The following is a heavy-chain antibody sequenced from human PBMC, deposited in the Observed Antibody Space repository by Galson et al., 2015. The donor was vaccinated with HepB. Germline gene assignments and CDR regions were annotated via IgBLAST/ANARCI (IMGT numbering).Heavy chain of an antibody. CDR1: GFTFNNYW. V-gene: IGHV3-74*01. Sequence: SLRLSCAASGFTFNNYWMHWVRQAPGMGLEWVSRINTDGSNTYYTDSVRGRFTISRDNAKNTLYLQMNSLRAEDTAVYYCARPAGVDRGGFYYWYLDLWGRGNMVTVSS. CDR2: INTDGSNT. D-gene: IGHD5-12*01. CDR3: ARPAGVDRGGFYYWYLDL. J-gene: IGHJ2*01.